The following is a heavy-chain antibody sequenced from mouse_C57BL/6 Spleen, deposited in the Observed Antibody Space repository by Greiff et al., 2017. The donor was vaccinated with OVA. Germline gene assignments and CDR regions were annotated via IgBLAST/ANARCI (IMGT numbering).Heavy chain of an antibody. Sequence: DVHLVESGGGLVKPGGSLKLSCAASGFTFSSYTMSWVRQTPEKRLEWVATISGGGGNTYYPDSVKGRFTISRDNAKNTLYLQMSSLRSEDTALYYCARRIYFDVWGTGTTVTVSS. CDR2: ISGGGGNT. V-gene: IGHV5-9*01. CDR3: ARRIYFDV. J-gene: IGHJ1*03. CDR1: GFTFSSYT.